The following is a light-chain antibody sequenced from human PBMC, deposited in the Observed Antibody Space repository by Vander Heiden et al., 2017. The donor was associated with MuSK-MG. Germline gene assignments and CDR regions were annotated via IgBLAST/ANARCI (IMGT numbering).Light chain of an antibody. Sequence: DIQMTQSPSSLSASVGDRVTITCRASQGISNSLAWYQQKPGKAPKLLLYAASRVESGVPSRFSGSGSGTDYTLTISSLQPEDFATYYCQQYYSTLPLTFGGGTKVEIK. J-gene: IGKJ4*01. CDR3: QQYYSTLPLT. CDR1: QGISNS. V-gene: IGKV1-NL1*01. CDR2: AAS.